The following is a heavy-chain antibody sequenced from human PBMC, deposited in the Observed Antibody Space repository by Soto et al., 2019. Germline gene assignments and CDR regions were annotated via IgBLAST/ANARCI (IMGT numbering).Heavy chain of an antibody. CDR3: ARGCTAGVDY. V-gene: IGHV1-8*01. J-gene: IGHJ4*02. D-gene: IGHD1-26*01. Sequence: QVQLVQSGAEVREPGASVKVSCKASGYSFTSLDINWVRQTTGQGLEWMGWMQPSSGRTGYAQKFQGRVTMTRDTSISTAYMGLSSLTSDDTAFYYCARGCTAGVDYCGQGTLVTVSS. CDR1: GYSFTSLD. CDR2: MQPSSGRT.